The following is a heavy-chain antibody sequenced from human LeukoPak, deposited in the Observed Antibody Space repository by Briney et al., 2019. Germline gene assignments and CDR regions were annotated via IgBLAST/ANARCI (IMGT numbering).Heavy chain of an antibody. J-gene: IGHJ4*02. V-gene: IGHV4-4*07. CDR3: ARVYSGYDLPGSHANSYFDY. D-gene: IGHD5-12*01. CDR2: FYSGGGT. Sequence: SETLSLTCTVSGGSISSYYWSWIRQPAGKGLEWIGRFYSGGGTDYNPSLKSRVTMSVDTSKNQFSLKLSSVTAADTAVYYCARVYSGYDLPGSHANSYFDYWGQGTLVPVSS. CDR1: GGSISSYY.